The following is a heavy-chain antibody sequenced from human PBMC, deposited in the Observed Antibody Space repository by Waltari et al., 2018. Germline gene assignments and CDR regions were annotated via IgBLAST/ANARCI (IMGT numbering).Heavy chain of an antibody. CDR3: VRESSGWFAMDV. V-gene: IGHV1-18*04. J-gene: IGHJ6*02. CDR2: ISPYNGDT. CDR1: GYWFTNYG. Sequence: QAQLVQSGPEVKKPGASVRLSCKASGYWFTNYGIGWVRQAPGQGLEWMGWISPYNGDTNYAQNLQGRVTVTADTSTGTAHMDLRSLKSEDTAVYYCVRESSGWFAMDVWGQGT. D-gene: IGHD6-19*01.